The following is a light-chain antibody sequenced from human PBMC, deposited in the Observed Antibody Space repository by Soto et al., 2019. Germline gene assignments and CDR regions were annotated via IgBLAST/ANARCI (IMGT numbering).Light chain of an antibody. CDR3: QQASGFPFN. CDR2: PAS. V-gene: IGKV1-12*01. CDR1: HSISTW. J-gene: IGKJ3*01. Sequence: DIQMPQSPSSVSASVGDRVTITCRASHSISTWLAWYQQKPRKAPNLLIYPASSLQSGVPSRFSGRGSGTDFTLTITGLQPEDFATYLCQQASGFPFNFGPGTKVDIK.